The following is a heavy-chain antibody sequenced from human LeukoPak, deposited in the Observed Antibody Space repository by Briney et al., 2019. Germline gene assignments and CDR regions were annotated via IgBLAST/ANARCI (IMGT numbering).Heavy chain of an antibody. CDR2: ISSSSSYI. J-gene: IGHJ6*02. CDR3: ARDFRDEGYSYVDGMDV. V-gene: IGHV3-21*01. Sequence: GGSLRLSCAASGFTFSSHWMSWVRQAPGKGLEWVSSISSSSSYIYYADSVKGRFTISRDNAKNSLYLQMDGLRAEDTAVYYCARDFRDEGYSYVDGMDVWGQGTTVTVSS. D-gene: IGHD5-12*01. CDR1: GFTFSSHW.